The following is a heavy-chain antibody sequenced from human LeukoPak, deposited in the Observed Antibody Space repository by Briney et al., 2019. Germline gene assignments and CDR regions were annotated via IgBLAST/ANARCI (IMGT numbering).Heavy chain of an antibody. Sequence: GGSLRLSCAASGFTFSTYSMTWVRQAPGKGLEWVSSISTSSSYIYYADPVKGRSTISRDNAKNSLYLQMNSLRAEDTAVYYCANNYGDYDYWGQGTLVTVSS. V-gene: IGHV3-21*01. J-gene: IGHJ4*02. CDR1: GFTFSTYS. CDR3: ANNYGDYDY. CDR2: ISTSSSYI. D-gene: IGHD4-17*01.